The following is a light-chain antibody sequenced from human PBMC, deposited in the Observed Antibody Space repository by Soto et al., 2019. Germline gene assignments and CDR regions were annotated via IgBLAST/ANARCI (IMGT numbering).Light chain of an antibody. J-gene: IGKJ4*01. Sequence: EIVLTQSPATLSLSPGERATLSCRASQSVSSYLAGYQQKPGQAPRLLIYDASNRATGIPARFSGSGSGTDFTLTISSLEPEGFAVYYCQQRSNWPPLTFGGGTKVEIK. V-gene: IGKV3-11*01. CDR2: DAS. CDR3: QQRSNWPPLT. CDR1: QSVSSY.